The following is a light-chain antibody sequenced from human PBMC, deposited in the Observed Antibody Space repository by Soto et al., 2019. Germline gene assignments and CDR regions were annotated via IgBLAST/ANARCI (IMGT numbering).Light chain of an antibody. V-gene: IGLV2-14*01. CDR1: SSDVGGYNY. CDR3: SSYTSSSTLVV. Sequence: QSALTQPASVSGSPGQSITISCTGTSSDVGGYNYVSWYQQHPGKAPKLMIYDVSNRPSGVSNRFSGSKSGNTASLTISGLPAADEADYYCSSYTSSSTLVVFGGGTKVTVL. J-gene: IGLJ2*01. CDR2: DVS.